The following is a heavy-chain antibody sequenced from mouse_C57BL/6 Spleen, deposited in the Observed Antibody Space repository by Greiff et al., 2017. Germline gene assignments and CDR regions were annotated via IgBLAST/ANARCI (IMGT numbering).Heavy chain of an antibody. CDR2: ISGGGGNT. CDR3: ARHINYVGWDYFDY. Sequence: EVHLVESGGGLVKPGGSLKLSCAASGFTFSSYTMSWVRQTPEKRLAWVATISGGGGNTYYPDSVKGRFTISRDNAKNTLYLQMSSLRSEDTALYYCARHINYVGWDYFDYWGQGTTLTVSS. J-gene: IGHJ2*01. D-gene: IGHD2-1*01. CDR1: GFTFSSYT. V-gene: IGHV5-9*01.